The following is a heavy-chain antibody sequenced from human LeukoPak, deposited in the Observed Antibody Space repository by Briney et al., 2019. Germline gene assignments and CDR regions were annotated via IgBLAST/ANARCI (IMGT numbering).Heavy chain of an antibody. CDR1: GFTFSSYG. D-gene: IGHD5-12*01. Sequence: QTGGSLRLSCAASGFTFSSYGMHWVRQAPGKGLEWVAFIRYDGSNKYYADSVKGRFTVSRDNSKNTLCLQMKSLRAEDTAVYYCAKGGGYEAQYYYYYLDVWGKGTTVTISS. J-gene: IGHJ6*03. CDR3: AKGGGYEAQYYYYYLDV. V-gene: IGHV3-30*02. CDR2: IRYDGSNK.